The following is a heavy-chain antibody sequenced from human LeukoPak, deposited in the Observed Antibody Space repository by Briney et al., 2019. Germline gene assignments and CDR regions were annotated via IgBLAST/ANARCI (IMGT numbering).Heavy chain of an antibody. CDR3: TREDRPFCPFAY. CDR2: ISHDGTT. J-gene: IGHJ4*02. CDR1: GGSIDITNY. V-gene: IGHV4-4*02. D-gene: IGHD3-22*01. Sequence: PSGTLSLTCGVSGGSIDITNYWSWVRQAPGKGLEWIGEISHDGTTNYNPSLRSRVAMSLDRANNQFSLSLTSVTAADTAVYYCTREDRPFCPFAYWGQGVLVTVSS.